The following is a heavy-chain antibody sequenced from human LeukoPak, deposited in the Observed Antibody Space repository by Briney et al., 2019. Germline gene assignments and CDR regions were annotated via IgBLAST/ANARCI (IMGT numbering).Heavy chain of an antibody. CDR2: ISASGDT. V-gene: IGHV3-23*01. Sequence: GGSLRLSCAASGFTFNSYAMSWVRQAPGKGLEWVSIISASGDTCYADSVKGRFTISRDTSKNTLYLQINSLRVKDTAVYYCIVFGDSNHWGQGTLVTVSS. CDR1: GFTFNSYA. D-gene: IGHD4-17*01. J-gene: IGHJ5*02. CDR3: IVFGDSNH.